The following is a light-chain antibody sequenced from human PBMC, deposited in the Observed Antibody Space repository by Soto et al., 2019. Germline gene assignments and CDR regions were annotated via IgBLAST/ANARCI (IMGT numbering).Light chain of an antibody. CDR1: QSVRSY. Sequence: EIVLTQSPATLSLSPGERATLSCRASQSVRSYLAWYQQKPGQAPRLLIFDASNRATGIPARFSGSGSGTDFTLTISSLEPEDFAVYYCQQRTNWAITFGQGTRLEIK. J-gene: IGKJ5*01. CDR2: DAS. CDR3: QQRTNWAIT. V-gene: IGKV3-11*01.